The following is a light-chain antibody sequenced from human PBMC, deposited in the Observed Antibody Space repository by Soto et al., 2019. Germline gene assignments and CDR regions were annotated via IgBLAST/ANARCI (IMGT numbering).Light chain of an antibody. CDR2: AAS. Sequence: DIQLTQSPSFLSASLGDRVTITCRASQGISSFLAWYQQKPGKAPKLLIYAASTLQGGVPSRFSGSGSGTQFTLTISSLQPEDVATYYCQQMHTCPITFGQGTRLEI. CDR3: QQMHTCPIT. V-gene: IGKV1-9*01. J-gene: IGKJ5*01. CDR1: QGISSF.